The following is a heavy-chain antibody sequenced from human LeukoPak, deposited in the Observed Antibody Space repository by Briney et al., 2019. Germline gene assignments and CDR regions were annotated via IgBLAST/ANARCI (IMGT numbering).Heavy chain of an antibody. V-gene: IGHV3-23*01. CDR3: AKGSAYADF. D-gene: IGHD3-3*01. CDR2: ISGSGGST. CDR1: GLTFSSYV. J-gene: IGHJ4*02. Sequence: GGSLRLSCAASGLTFSSYVMSWVRQAPGKGLEWVSTISGSGGSTYYADSVKGRFTISRDNPKNTLSLQMNSLRAEDTAVYYCAKGSAYADFWGQGTLVTVTS.